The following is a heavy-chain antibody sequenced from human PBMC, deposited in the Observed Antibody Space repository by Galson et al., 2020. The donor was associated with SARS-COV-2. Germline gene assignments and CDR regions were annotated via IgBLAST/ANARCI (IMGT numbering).Heavy chain of an antibody. CDR2: ISSSGSTI. CDR1: GFTFSSYE. V-gene: IGHV3-48*03. Sequence: TGGSLRLSCAASGFTFSSYEMNWVRQAPGKGLEWVSYISSSGSTIYYADSVKGRFTISRDNAKNSLYLQMNSLRAEDTAVYYCARDQGYDFWSGYTATYGMDVWGQGTTVTVSS. CDR3: ARDQGYDFWSGYTATYGMDV. D-gene: IGHD3-3*01. J-gene: IGHJ6*02.